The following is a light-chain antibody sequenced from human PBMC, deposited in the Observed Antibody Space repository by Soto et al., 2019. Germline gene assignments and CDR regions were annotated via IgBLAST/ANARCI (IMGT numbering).Light chain of an antibody. CDR1: QTINSW. CDR3: QQYNIYPWT. V-gene: IGKV1-5*03. J-gene: IGKJ2*02. CDR2: KAS. Sequence: DIQMTQSPSTLSASVRDRVTITCRASQTINSWLAWYQQKPGKAPKLLIYKASSLESGVTSSFSGSGSGTEFTLTISSLQPDDFATYCCQQYNIYPWTFGQGTKLEIK.